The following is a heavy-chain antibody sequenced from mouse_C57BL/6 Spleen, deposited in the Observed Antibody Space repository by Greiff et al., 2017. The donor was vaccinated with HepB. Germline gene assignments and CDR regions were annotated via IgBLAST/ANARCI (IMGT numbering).Heavy chain of an antibody. CDR3: TASIYYGNFYAMDY. CDR2: IRLKSDNYAT. Sequence: EVKVEESGGGLVQPGGSMKLSCVASGFTFSNYWMNWVRQSPEKGLEWVAQIRLKSDNYATHYAESVKGRFTISRDDSKSSVYLQMNNLRAEDTGIYYCTASIYYGNFYAMDYWGQGTTVTVSS. D-gene: IGHD2-1*01. V-gene: IGHV6-3*01. CDR1: GFTFSNYW. J-gene: IGHJ4*01.